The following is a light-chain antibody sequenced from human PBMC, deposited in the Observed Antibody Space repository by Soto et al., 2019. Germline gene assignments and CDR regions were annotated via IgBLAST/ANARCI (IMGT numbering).Light chain of an antibody. CDR1: SSNIGSNP. CDR2: SEN. V-gene: IGLV1-44*01. J-gene: IGLJ1*01. CDR3: APWDDSLNGYV. Sequence: QSVLTQPPSASGTPGQRVTISCSGSSSNIGSNPVNWYQQLPGTAPKLLIYSENQRPSGVPDRFSGSKSGTSASLAISGLQSEDEADYYCAPWDDSLNGYVFGTGTQLTVL.